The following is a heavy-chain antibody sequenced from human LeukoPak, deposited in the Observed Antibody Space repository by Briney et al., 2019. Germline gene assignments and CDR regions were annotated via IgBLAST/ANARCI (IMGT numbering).Heavy chain of an antibody. CDR1: GGSFSGYY. Sequence: SETLSLTCAVYGGSFSGYYWSWIRQPPGKGLEWIGEINHSGSTNYNPSLKSRVTISVDTSKNQFSLKLSSVTAADTAVYYCARLEMATITYFDYWGQGTLVTVSS. CDR3: ARLEMATITYFDY. D-gene: IGHD5-24*01. CDR2: INHSGST. V-gene: IGHV4-34*01. J-gene: IGHJ4*02.